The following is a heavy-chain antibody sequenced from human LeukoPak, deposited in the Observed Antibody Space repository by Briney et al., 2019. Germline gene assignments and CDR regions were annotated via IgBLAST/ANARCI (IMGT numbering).Heavy chain of an antibody. CDR3: ARGRSGGNAFDY. CDR2: INPNSGGT. CDR1: GYTFTCYY. Sequence: GASVKVSCKASGYTFTCYYMHWVRQAPGQGLEWMGRINPNSGGTNYAQKFQGRVTMTRDTSISTAYMELSRLRSDDTAVYYCARGRSGGNAFDYWGQGTLVTVSS. J-gene: IGHJ4*02. D-gene: IGHD2-15*01. V-gene: IGHV1-2*06.